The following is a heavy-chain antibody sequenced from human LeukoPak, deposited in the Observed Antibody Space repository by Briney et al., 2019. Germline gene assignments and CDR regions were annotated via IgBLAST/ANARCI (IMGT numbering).Heavy chain of an antibody. Sequence: PGGSLRLSCAASGFTFSSYWMSWVRQAPGKGLEWVANIKQDGSEKYYVDPVKGRFTISRDNAKNSLYLQMNSLRAEDTAVYYCARAPRRYGDHVDLFDYWGQGTLVTVSS. J-gene: IGHJ4*02. CDR1: GFTFSSYW. CDR3: ARAPRRYGDHVDLFDY. CDR2: IKQDGSEK. D-gene: IGHD4-17*01. V-gene: IGHV3-7*03.